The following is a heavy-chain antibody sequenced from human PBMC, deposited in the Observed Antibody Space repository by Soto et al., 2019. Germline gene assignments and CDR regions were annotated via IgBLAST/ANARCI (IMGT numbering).Heavy chain of an antibody. CDR3: ARGRPYYYYGMDV. J-gene: IGHJ6*02. V-gene: IGHV4-34*01. CDR1: GGSFSGYY. CDR2: INHSGST. Sequence: SETLSLTCAVYGGSFSGYYWSWIRQPPGKGLEWIGEINHSGSTNYNPSLKSRVTISVDTSKNQFSLKLSSVTAADTAVYYCARGRPYYYYGMDVWGQGTTVTVSS. D-gene: IGHD6-6*01.